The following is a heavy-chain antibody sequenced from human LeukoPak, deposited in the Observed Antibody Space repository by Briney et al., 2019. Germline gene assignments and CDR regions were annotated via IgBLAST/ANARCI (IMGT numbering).Heavy chain of an antibody. J-gene: IGHJ3*02. D-gene: IGHD1-1*01. CDR1: GFSINTDYY. V-gene: IGHV4-38-2*01. Sequence: PSETLSLTCSVSGFSINTDYYWGWIRQPPGKGLEWIGYIYYSGSTNYNPSLKSRVTISVDTSKNQFSLKLSSVTAADTAVYYCAAPGNVLDAFDIWGQGTMVTVSS. CDR2: IYYSGST. CDR3: AAPGNVLDAFDI.